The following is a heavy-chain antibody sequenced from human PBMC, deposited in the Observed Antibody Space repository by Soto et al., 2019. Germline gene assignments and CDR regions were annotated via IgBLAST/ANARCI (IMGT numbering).Heavy chain of an antibody. D-gene: IGHD3-9*01. J-gene: IGHJ4*02. Sequence: ETLSLTCTVSGGSIGSYYWSWIRQPPGKGLEWIGYIYYSGSTNYNPSLKSRVTISVDTSKNQFSLKLSSVTAADTAVYYCARIDDWLYPNFDYWGQGTLVTV. V-gene: IGHV4-59*01. CDR2: IYYSGST. CDR1: GGSIGSYY. CDR3: ARIDDWLYPNFDY.